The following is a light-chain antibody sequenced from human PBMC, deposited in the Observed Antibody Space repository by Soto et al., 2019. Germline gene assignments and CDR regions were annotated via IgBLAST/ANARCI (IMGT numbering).Light chain of an antibody. Sequence: QSVLTQPPSASGTPGQRVTISCSGSISNLGSNFVFWYQQLPGAAPKLLISRNDQRPSGVSDRFSGSKSGNSASLAISGLRSEDEADYHCAAWDDSLRGVVFGGGTKLTVL. CDR2: RND. J-gene: IGLJ3*02. CDR1: ISNLGSNF. CDR3: AAWDDSLRGVV. V-gene: IGLV1-47*01.